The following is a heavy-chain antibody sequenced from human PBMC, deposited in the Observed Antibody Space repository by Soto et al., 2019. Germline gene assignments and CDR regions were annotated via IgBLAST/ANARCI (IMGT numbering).Heavy chain of an antibody. CDR1: GFTFSSYG. CDR2: ISYDGSNK. Sequence: PGGSLRLSCAASGFTFSSYGMHWVRQAPGKGLEWVAVISYDGSNKYYADSVKGRFTISRDNSKNTLYLQMNSLRAEDTAVYYCVAGGGEGYYYGMDVWGQGTMVTVSS. CDR3: VAGGGEGYYYGMDV. D-gene: IGHD6-19*01. V-gene: IGHV3-30*03. J-gene: IGHJ6*02.